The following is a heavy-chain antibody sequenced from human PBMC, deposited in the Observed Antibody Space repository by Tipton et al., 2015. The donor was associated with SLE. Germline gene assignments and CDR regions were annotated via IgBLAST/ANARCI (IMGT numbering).Heavy chain of an antibody. CDR1: GGSISGYH. D-gene: IGHD6-13*01. CDR3: TRAEFSSNWYMYWHFDL. J-gene: IGHJ2*01. Sequence: TLSLTCTVSGGSISGYHWSWLRQPPGKGLEWIGYISYTETTKYNPSLESRVIISVDTSKNQFSLRLSSVTASDTAVYFCTRAEFSSNWYMYWHFDLWGRGTLVTVSS. V-gene: IGHV4-59*08. CDR2: ISYTETT.